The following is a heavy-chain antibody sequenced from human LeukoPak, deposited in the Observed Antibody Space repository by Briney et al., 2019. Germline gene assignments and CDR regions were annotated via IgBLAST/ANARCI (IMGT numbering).Heavy chain of an antibody. D-gene: IGHD2-8*02. J-gene: IGHJ4*02. CDR1: GGSISSGNYQ. CDR2: IYTSGST. V-gene: IGHV4-61*02. CDR3: AKGTGGTFYYFDY. Sequence: PSETLSLTCTLSGGSISSGNYQWTWIRQPAGKGLVWNVRIYTSGSTNYNPSLKSRVTISVDTSKNQFSLKLSSVTAADTAVYYCAKGTGGTFYYFDYWGQGTLVTVSS.